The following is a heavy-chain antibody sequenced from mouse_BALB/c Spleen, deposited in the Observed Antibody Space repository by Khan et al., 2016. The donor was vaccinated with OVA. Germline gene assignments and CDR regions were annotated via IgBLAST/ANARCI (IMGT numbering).Heavy chain of an antibody. CDR3: ARQPYYHYNIMDY. J-gene: IGHJ4*01. CDR1: GFSLTNYG. CDR2: IWSDGST. Sequence: VQLKESGPGLVAPSQSLSITCTISGFSLTNYGIHWVRQPPGKGLEWLVVIWSDGSTTYNSALKSRLTISKDNSKSQVFLKMNSLHTDDTAVYFCARQPYYHYNIMDYWGQGTSVTVSS. V-gene: IGHV2-6-1*01. D-gene: IGHD2-10*01.